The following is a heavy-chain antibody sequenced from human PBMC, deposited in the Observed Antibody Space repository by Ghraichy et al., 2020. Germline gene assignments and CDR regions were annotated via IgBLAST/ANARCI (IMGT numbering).Heavy chain of an antibody. CDR3: ARDFQPFLAVAPLDY. CDR1: GFTFSSYG. CDR2: IWYDGSNK. V-gene: IGHV3-33*01. D-gene: IGHD6-19*01. J-gene: IGHJ4*02. Sequence: GGSLRLSCAASGFTFSSYGMHWVRQAPGKGLEWVAVIWYDGSNKYYADSVKGRFTISRDNSKNTLYLQMNSLRAEDTAVYYCARDFQPFLAVAPLDYWGQGTLVTVSS.